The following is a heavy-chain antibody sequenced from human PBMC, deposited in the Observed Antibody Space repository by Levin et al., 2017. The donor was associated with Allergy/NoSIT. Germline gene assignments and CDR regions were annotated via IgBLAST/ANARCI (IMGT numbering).Heavy chain of an antibody. D-gene: IGHD2-15*01. CDR3: ARDGFYRYCSGGSCYYLDY. Sequence: GGSLRLSCAASGFTFSSYAMHWVRQAPGKGLEWVAVISYDGSNKYYADSVKGRFTISRDNSKNTLYLQMNSLRAEDTAVYYCARDGFYRYCSGGSCYYLDYWGQGTLVTVSS. V-gene: IGHV3-30-3*01. CDR1: GFTFSSYA. CDR2: ISYDGSNK. J-gene: IGHJ4*02.